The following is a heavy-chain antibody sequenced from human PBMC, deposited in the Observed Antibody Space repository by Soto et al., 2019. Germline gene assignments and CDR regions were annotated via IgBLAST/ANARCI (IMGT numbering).Heavy chain of an antibody. CDR2: ISAYNGNT. Sequence: VKVSCKASGYTFTSYGISWVRQAPGQGLEWMGWISAYNGNTNYAQKLQGRVTMTTDTSTSTAYMELRSLRSDDTAVYYCAREGYCTNGVCYFDAFDIWGQGTMVTVSS. V-gene: IGHV1-18*01. CDR3: AREGYCTNGVCYFDAFDI. J-gene: IGHJ3*02. CDR1: GYTFTSYG. D-gene: IGHD2-8*01.